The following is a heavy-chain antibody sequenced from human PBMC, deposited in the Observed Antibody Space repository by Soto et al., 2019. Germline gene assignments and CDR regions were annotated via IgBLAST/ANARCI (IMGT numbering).Heavy chain of an antibody. Sequence: PSETLSLTCSVSGGSVSSDSYYWSWIRQPPGAGLEWIGYIYFSGTTNYNPSLESRVTILVDSSKNQFSLKLSSVTAADTAVYYCARSPGSGDYVAYRGQGTLVTVSS. J-gene: IGHJ4*02. CDR1: GGSVSSDSYY. CDR3: ARSPGSGDYVAY. D-gene: IGHD4-17*01. CDR2: IYFSGTT. V-gene: IGHV4-61*01.